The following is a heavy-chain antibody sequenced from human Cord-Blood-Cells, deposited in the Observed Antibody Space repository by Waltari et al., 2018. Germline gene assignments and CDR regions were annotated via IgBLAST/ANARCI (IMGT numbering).Heavy chain of an antibody. CDR1: GFTLSSYW. V-gene: IGHV3-7*01. D-gene: IGHD5-12*01. CDR3: ARVLGYSGYDDAFDI. J-gene: IGHJ3*02. Sequence: EVQLVASGGGLVQPGGSLRLSCAASGFTLSSYWMSWVRQAPGKGLEWVANIKQDGSEKYYVDSVKGRFTISRDNAKNSLYLQMNSLRAEDTAVYYCARVLGYSGYDDAFDIWGQGTMVTVSS. CDR2: IKQDGSEK.